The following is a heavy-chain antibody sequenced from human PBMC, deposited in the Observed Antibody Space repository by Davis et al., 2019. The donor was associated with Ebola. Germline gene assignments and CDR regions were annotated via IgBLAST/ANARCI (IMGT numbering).Heavy chain of an antibody. Sequence: GGSLRLSCAASGFTFSSYWMSWIRQAPGKGLEWVSYISSSSSYTNYADSVKGRFTISRDNAKNSLYLQMNSLRAEDTAVYYCARVVVPAAIFGWGWFDPWGQGTLVTVSS. J-gene: IGHJ5*02. CDR1: GFTFSSYW. CDR3: ARVVVPAAIFGWGWFDP. CDR2: ISSSSSYT. D-gene: IGHD2-2*02. V-gene: IGHV3-11*06.